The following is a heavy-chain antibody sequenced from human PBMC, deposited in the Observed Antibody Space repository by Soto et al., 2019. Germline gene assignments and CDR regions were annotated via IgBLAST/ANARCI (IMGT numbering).Heavy chain of an antibody. J-gene: IGHJ4*02. Sequence: TSETLSLTCAVSGGSISSGGYSWSWIRQPPGKGLEWIGYIYHSGSTYYNPSLKSRVTISVDRSKNQFSLKLSSVTAADTAVYYCARAALYGDYFDYWGQGTLVTVSS. V-gene: IGHV4-30-2*01. D-gene: IGHD4-17*01. CDR3: ARAALYGDYFDY. CDR2: IYHSGST. CDR1: GGSISSGGYS.